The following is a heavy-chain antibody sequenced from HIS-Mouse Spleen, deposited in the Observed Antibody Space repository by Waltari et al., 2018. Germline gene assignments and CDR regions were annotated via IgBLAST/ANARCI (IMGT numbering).Heavy chain of an antibody. Sequence: QLQLQESGPGLVKPSETLSLTCTVPGCSISSSSYYWGWIRQPPGKGLERIGSIYYSGSTYYNPSLKSRVTISVDTSKNQFSLKLSSVTAADTAVYYCAREIPYSSSWYDWYFDLWGRGTLVTVSS. D-gene: IGHD6-13*01. CDR2: IYYSGST. CDR1: GCSISSSSYY. J-gene: IGHJ2*01. CDR3: AREIPYSSSWYDWYFDL. V-gene: IGHV4-39*07.